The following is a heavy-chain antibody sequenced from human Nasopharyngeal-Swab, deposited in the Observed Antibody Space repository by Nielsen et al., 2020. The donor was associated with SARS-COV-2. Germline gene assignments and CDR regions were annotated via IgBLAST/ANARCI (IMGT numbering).Heavy chain of an antibody. CDR2: IDWDDDK. CDR3: ARISSGTTFGAFDI. D-gene: IGHD3-10*01. J-gene: IGHJ3*02. V-gene: IGHV2-70*01. Sequence: WIRQPPGKALEWLALIDWDDDKYYSTSLKTRLTISKDTSKNQVVLTMTNMDPVDTATYYCARISSGTTFGAFDIWGQGTMVTVSS.